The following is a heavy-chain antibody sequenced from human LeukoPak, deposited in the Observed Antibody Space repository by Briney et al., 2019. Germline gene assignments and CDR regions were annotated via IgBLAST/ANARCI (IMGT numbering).Heavy chain of an antibody. V-gene: IGHV3-74*01. CDR3: AKEDSSGYRY. CDR1: GITFSSYW. Sequence: GGSLRLSCAASGITFSSYWMHWVRQAPGKGLVWVSRINSDGSSTSYADSVKGRFTISRGNAKNSLYLQMNSLRAEDTALYYCAKEDSSGYRYWGQGTLVTVSS. J-gene: IGHJ4*02. D-gene: IGHD3-22*01. CDR2: INSDGSST.